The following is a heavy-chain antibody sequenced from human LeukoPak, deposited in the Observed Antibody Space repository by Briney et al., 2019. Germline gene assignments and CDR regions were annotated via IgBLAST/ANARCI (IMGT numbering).Heavy chain of an antibody. J-gene: IGHJ4*02. CDR2: ISTGDTT. V-gene: IGHV3-23*01. CDR1: GFTFSDYA. Sequence: GGSLRLSCAASGFTFSDYAMSWVCQAPGKGLEWLSTISTGDTTYSADSVKGRFTISRDISKSTLYLQMNSVGVGDTAVYYCAKKDYAGFHWGQGTLVAVSS. D-gene: IGHD4-17*01. CDR3: AKKDYAGFH.